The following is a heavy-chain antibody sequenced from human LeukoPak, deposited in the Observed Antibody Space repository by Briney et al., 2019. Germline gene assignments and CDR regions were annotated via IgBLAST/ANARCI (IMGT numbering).Heavy chain of an antibody. CDR2: VYYGGGA. Sequence: KSSETLHLTCTVSGGSITTYYWNWIRQPPGKGLEWIAFVYYGGGANYNPSLKSRVTISLDTSKNQFSLKLNSVTAADTAVYYCASLPGHDYGLTAFDVWGQGTLVTVSS. D-gene: IGHD4/OR15-4a*01. V-gene: IGHV4-59*08. J-gene: IGHJ3*01. CDR3: ASLPGHDYGLTAFDV. CDR1: GGSITTYY.